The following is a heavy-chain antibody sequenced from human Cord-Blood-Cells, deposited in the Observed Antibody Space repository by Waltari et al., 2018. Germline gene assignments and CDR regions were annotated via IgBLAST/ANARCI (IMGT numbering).Heavy chain of an antibody. CDR1: GYTFTSYY. CDR3: ARDKLSGYDY. Sequence: QVQLVQSGAEVKKPGASVKVSCKASGYTFTSYYMHWVRQAPGQGLEWMGKINPRGGSTSYAQKFQGRVTMTRDTSTSTVYMELSSLRSEDPAVYYCARDKLSGYDYWGQGTLVTVSS. V-gene: IGHV1-46*01. J-gene: IGHJ4*02. D-gene: IGHD3-16*02. CDR2: INPRGGST.